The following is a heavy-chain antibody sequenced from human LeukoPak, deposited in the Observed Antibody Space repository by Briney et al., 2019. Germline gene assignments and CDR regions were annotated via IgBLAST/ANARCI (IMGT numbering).Heavy chain of an antibody. V-gene: IGHV1-18*01. CDR3: ARSYCSGSSCYYFDH. J-gene: IGHJ4*02. CDR1: GYTFNNYY. D-gene: IGHD2-15*01. Sequence: ASVKVSCKASGYTFNNYYITWVRQAPGQGLEWMGWISVYNGDTNYVQKFQGRVTMTTDTSTSTAYMELRSLRSDDTAMYYCARSYCSGSSCYYFDHWGQGTPVTVSS. CDR2: ISVYNGDT.